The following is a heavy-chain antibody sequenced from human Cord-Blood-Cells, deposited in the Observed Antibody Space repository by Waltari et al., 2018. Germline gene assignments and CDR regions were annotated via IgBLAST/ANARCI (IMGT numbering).Heavy chain of an antibody. CDR1: GFTLSSHS. CDR2: ISSSSSTI. D-gene: IGHD6-6*01. J-gene: IGHJ3*02. CDR3: ARERLAIAARRNAFDI. V-gene: IGHV3-48*02. Sequence: EVQLVESGGGLVQHGGSLRLSCAASGFTLSSHSMNWVRQDPGNGLEWVSYISSSSSTIDYADSVKGRLTISRDNAKNSLYLQMNSLRDEDTAVYYCARERLAIAARRNAFDIWGQGTMVTVSS.